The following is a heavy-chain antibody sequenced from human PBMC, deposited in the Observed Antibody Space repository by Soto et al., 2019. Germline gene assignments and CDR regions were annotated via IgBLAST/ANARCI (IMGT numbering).Heavy chain of an antibody. CDR1: GFTFSDSA. J-gene: IGHJ4*02. Sequence: GESLKISCAASGFTFSDSAMGWVRQAPGKGLEWVSSISASGYSTYYADSVKGRFTISRDTSKNTLYLQTNSLRAEDTAMYYCEKMGRDAYKPIDSWGQGSLVTVFS. D-gene: IGHD3-16*01. CDR3: EKMGRDAYKPIDS. CDR2: ISASGYST. V-gene: IGHV3-23*01.